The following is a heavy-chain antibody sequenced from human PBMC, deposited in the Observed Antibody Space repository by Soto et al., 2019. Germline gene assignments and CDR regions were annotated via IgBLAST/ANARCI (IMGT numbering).Heavy chain of an antibody. CDR1: GGSISSYY. D-gene: IGHD5-12*01. J-gene: IGHJ6*02. CDR3: ARRQYSGNDRGMDV. Sequence: SSETLSLTCTVSGGSISSYYWSWIRQTPGKGLEWIGYIYYSGSTNYNPSLKSRVTISVDTSKNQFSLNLSSVTAADTAVYYCARRQYSGNDRGMDVWGQGTTVTVS. CDR2: IYYSGST. V-gene: IGHV4-59*01.